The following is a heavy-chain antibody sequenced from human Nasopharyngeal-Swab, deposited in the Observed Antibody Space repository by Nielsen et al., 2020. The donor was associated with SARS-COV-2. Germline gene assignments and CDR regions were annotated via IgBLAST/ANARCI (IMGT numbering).Heavy chain of an antibody. Sequence: GESLKISCAASGFTFSSYAMSWVRQAPGKGLEWVSAISGSGGSTYYADSVKGRFTISRDNSKNTLYLQMNSLRAEDTAVYYCAKDQSRNFYYYDSSGKNAFDIWGQETMVTVSS. D-gene: IGHD3-22*01. CDR3: AKDQSRNFYYYDSSGKNAFDI. CDR1: GFTFSSYA. J-gene: IGHJ3*02. V-gene: IGHV3-23*01. CDR2: ISGSGGST.